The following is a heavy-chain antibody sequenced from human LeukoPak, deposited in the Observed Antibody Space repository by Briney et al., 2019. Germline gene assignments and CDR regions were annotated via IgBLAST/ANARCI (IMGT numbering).Heavy chain of an antibody. J-gene: IGHJ4*02. D-gene: IGHD3-22*01. Sequence: GPTLLHPTQTLTLTFTFSGFSPSTRGVGVGWISQPPGKALEWLSLIYWNDDKRYSPSLKSRLTITKDTSKNQVVLTMTNMDPVDTATYYCAQSKATMIVVGPCDYWGQGALGTVAS. V-gene: IGHV2-5*01. CDR3: AQSKATMIVVGPCDY. CDR2: IYWNDDK. CDR1: GFSPSTRGVG.